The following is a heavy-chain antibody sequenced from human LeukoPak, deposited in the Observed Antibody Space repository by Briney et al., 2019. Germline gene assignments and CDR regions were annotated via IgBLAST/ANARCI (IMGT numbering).Heavy chain of an antibody. CDR2: IYTSGST. Sequence: PSETLSLTCTVSGGSISSGSYYWSWIRQPAGKGLEWIGHIYTSGSTNYNPSLKSRVTISVDTSKNQFSLKLSSVTAADTAVYYCARGEVVPAAIGYWGQGTLVTVSS. D-gene: IGHD2-2*02. V-gene: IGHV4-61*09. CDR3: ARGEVVPAAIGY. CDR1: GGSISSGSYY. J-gene: IGHJ4*02.